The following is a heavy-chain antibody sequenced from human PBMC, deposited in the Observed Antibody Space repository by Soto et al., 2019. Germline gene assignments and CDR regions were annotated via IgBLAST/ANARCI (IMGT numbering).Heavy chain of an antibody. CDR1: GFSFGDYY. J-gene: IGHJ4*02. CDR2: ISSGGNTI. V-gene: IGHV3-11*01. Sequence: QMQLVDSGGNLVKPGGSLRLSCSGSGFSFGDYYMNWIRKAPGKGLEWVSYISSGGNTISYSDSVKGRFTISRDNAKKSVYLEMDSLRPEDTAVYYCALRLFLDVWGQGTLVTVSS. D-gene: IGHD2-21*01. CDR3: ALRLFLDV.